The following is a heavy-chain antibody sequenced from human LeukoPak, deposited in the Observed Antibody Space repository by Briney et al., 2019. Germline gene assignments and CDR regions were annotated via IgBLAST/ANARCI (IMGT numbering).Heavy chain of an antibody. CDR2: ISYDGSNK. CDR1: GFTFSSYA. CDR3: ARDQGSGWYVEDAFDI. J-gene: IGHJ3*02. D-gene: IGHD6-19*01. Sequence: PGGSLRLSCAASGFTFSSYAMHRVRQAPGKGLEWVAVISYDGSNKYYADSVKGRFTISRDNSKNTLYLQMNSLRAEDTAVYYCARDQGSGWYVEDAFDIWGQGTMVTVSS. V-gene: IGHV3-30*14.